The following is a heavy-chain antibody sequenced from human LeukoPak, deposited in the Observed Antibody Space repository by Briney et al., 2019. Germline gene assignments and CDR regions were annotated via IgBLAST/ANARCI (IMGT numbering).Heavy chain of an antibody. D-gene: IGHD6-19*01. CDR2: IYRSGTT. CDR1: GFTFSTYSM. V-gene: IGHV4-4*02. Sequence: PGGSLRLSCAASGFTFSTYSMNWVRQPPGKGLEWIGEIYRSGTTNYKPSLKSRVTISLDKSRNHFSLKLTSVTAADSAVYYCARRSPYSTGWSSYFDYWGQGALVTVSS. CDR3: ARRSPYSTGWSSYFDY. J-gene: IGHJ4*02.